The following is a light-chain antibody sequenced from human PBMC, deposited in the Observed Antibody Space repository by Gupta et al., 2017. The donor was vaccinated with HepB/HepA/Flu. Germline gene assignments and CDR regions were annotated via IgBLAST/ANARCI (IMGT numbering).Light chain of an antibody. CDR2: DDT. CDR1: NIRTKS. V-gene: IGLV3-21*03. J-gene: IGLJ1*01. CDR3: QVWSTSGGV. Sequence: SYILIQSPSVSAAPGTPARLTCGGNNIRTKSVHWYQQKPGQAPVLVVYDDTDRPSGIPERFSGSNSGNTATLTISRVEAGDEADYYCQVWSTSGGVFGTGTKVTVL.